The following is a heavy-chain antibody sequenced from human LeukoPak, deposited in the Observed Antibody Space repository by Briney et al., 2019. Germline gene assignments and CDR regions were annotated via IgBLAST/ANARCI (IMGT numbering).Heavy chain of an antibody. D-gene: IGHD2-2*01. Sequence: GGSLRLSCAASGFTFSVSVMHWVRQAPGKGLEWVSYISISGSTIYYADSVKGRFTISRDNAKNSLYLQMNSLRAEDTAVYYCAREGVVVSAAVDYWGQGTLVTVSS. CDR1: GFTFSVSV. V-gene: IGHV3-48*03. CDR2: ISISGSTI. CDR3: AREGVVVSAAVDY. J-gene: IGHJ4*02.